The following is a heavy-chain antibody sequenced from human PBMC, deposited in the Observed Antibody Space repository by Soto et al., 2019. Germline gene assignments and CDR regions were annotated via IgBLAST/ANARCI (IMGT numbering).Heavy chain of an antibody. Sequence: GASVKVSCKASGYTFTSYDVNWVRQATGQGLEWMGWMNPNSGNTGYAQKFQGRVTMTRNTSISTAYMELSSLRSEDTAVYYCARLHSSGWYVTRNDDAFDIWGQGTMVTVSS. D-gene: IGHD6-19*01. CDR3: ARLHSSGWYVTRNDDAFDI. CDR2: MNPNSGNT. CDR1: GYTFTSYD. V-gene: IGHV1-8*01. J-gene: IGHJ3*02.